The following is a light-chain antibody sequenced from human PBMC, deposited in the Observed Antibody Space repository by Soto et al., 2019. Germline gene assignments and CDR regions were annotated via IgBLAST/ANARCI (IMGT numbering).Light chain of an antibody. J-gene: IGKJ2*01. CDR3: QQYSNWPPYT. CDR1: QSVSSN. CDR2: GAS. V-gene: IGKV3-15*01. Sequence: EIVMTQSPATLSVSPGERATLSCRASQSVSSNLAWYQQKPGQAPRLLIYGASTRATAIPARFSGSGSGTEFTPTISSLQSEDVVVYYCQQYSNWPPYTFGQGTKLEIK.